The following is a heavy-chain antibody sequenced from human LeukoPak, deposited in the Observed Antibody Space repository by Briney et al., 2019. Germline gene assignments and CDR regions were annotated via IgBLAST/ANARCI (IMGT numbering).Heavy chain of an antibody. CDR1: GFAFSTFP. V-gene: IGHV3-23*01. Sequence: SGRTLRLSCVASGFAFSTFPMSWVRQAPGKGPEWGSAVSGSGGHTFYLDSAKGRVPFSRDNSKKTLFLQMNSLRVDDTAVYYCAKGGASVTDAPHGDVVTTTLDGFDIWGQGTMVTVSS. CDR3: AKGGASVTDAPHGDVVTTTLDGFDI. CDR2: VSGSGGHT. J-gene: IGHJ3*02. D-gene: IGHD4-17*01.